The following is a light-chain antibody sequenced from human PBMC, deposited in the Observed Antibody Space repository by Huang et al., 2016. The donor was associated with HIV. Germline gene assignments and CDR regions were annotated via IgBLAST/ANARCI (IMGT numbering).Light chain of an antibody. CDR1: QRVSIN. Sequence: EVVMTQSPATLSVSPGERATLSCRASQRVSINVAWYQKKPGQAPRLLSYGASTRATGIPGRFSGSGSGTEFTLTISGLQSEDYAVYFCQQYDDWPPYTFGQGTKLEIK. J-gene: IGKJ2*01. CDR3: QQYDDWPPYT. CDR2: GAS. V-gene: IGKV3-15*01.